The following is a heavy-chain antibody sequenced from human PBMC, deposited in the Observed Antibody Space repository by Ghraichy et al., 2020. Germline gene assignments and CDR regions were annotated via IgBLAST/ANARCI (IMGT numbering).Heavy chain of an antibody. CDR2: ISSSSSTI. CDR1: GFTFSSYS. V-gene: IGHV3-48*02. J-gene: IGHJ4*02. D-gene: IGHD6-6*01. CDR3: ARGIAARPGAPYYFDY. Sequence: GGSLRLSCAASGFTFSSYSMNWVRQAPGKGLEWVSYISSSSSTIYYADSVKGRFTISRDNAKNSLYLQMNSLRDEDTAVYYCARGIAARPGAPYYFDYWGQGTLVTVSS.